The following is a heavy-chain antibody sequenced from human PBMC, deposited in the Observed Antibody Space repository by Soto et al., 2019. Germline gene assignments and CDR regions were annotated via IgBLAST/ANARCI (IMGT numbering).Heavy chain of an antibody. Sequence: GGSLRLSCAASGFTVSSNYMSWVRQAPGKGLEWVSVIYSGGSTYYADSVKGRFTISRHNSKNTLYLQMNSLRAEDTAVYYCARGTTTTPKDWERYLPSYYYYYMDVWGKGTTVTVSS. CDR3: ARGTTTTPKDWERYLPSYYYYYMDV. CDR1: GFTVSSNY. V-gene: IGHV3-53*04. J-gene: IGHJ6*03. D-gene: IGHD3-16*02. CDR2: IYSGGST.